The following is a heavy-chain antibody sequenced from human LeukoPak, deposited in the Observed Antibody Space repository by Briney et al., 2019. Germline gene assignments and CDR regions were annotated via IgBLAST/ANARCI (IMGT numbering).Heavy chain of an antibody. Sequence: GGSLRLSCAASGFTFNNYAMSWVRQAPGKGLEWVSGISGSGGSTYYADSVKGRFTISRDNSKNTVDLQMNSLRAEDTAVYYCAKRRYDTSGSYYFDYWGQGTLVTVSS. D-gene: IGHD6-19*01. CDR1: GFTFNNYA. CDR3: AKRRYDTSGSYYFDY. J-gene: IGHJ4*02. CDR2: ISGSGGST. V-gene: IGHV3-23*01.